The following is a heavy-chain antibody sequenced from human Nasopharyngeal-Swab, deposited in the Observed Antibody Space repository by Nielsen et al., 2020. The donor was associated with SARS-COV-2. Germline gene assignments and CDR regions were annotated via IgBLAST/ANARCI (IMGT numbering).Heavy chain of an antibody. V-gene: IGHV3-21*01. CDR3: VRRYFDWSDY. D-gene: IGHD3-9*01. Sequence: GESLKISCAASGFTFSSYSMNWVRQAPGKGLEWVSSISSSSSYIYYADSVKGRFTISRDNAKNSLYLQMNSLRAEDTAVYYCVRRYFDWSDYWGQGTLVTVSS. CDR1: GFTFSSYS. J-gene: IGHJ4*02. CDR2: ISSSSSYI.